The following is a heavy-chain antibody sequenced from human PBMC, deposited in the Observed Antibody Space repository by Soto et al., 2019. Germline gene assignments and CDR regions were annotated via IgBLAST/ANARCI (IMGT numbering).Heavy chain of an antibody. CDR2: INAGNANT. V-gene: IGHV1-3*01. CDR3: ASQHYYDSSGYYVVY. J-gene: IGHJ4*02. Sequence: ASVKVSCKASGYTFTNYAMHWVRQAPGQRLEWMGWINAGNANTKYSQKFQDRVTITRDTSASTTYMDLSSLRSEDTAVYYCASQHYYDSSGYYVVYWGQGTLVTVSS. D-gene: IGHD3-22*01. CDR1: GYTFTNYA.